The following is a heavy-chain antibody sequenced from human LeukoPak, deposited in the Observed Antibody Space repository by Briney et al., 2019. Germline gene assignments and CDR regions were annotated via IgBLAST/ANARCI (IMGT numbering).Heavy chain of an antibody. CDR2: IASDGSST. CDR3: ARGRPRGNDY. V-gene: IGHV3-74*01. Sequence: GGSLRLSWAASGFTFSSYWMNWVRQAPGKGLVWVSRIASDGSSTTYADSVKGRFSISRDNAKNTLYLQMNSLRVEDTAVYYCARGRPRGNDYWGQGTLVTVSS. D-gene: IGHD4-23*01. J-gene: IGHJ4*02. CDR1: GFTFSSYW.